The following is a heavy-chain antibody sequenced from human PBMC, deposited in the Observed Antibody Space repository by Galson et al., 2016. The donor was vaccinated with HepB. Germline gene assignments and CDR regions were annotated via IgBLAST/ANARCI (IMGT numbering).Heavy chain of an antibody. CDR2: ISGGTDRT. V-gene: IGHV3-23*01. Sequence: SLRLSCAASGFTFSSYAMTWVRQAPGKGLEWVSTISGGTDRTYYADSVKGRFTISRDISKNTLYLQMNSLRADDTAVYYCAKGKIWARIAVAGPFDYWGQGTLVTVSS. CDR1: GFTFSSYA. CDR3: AKGKIWARIAVAGPFDY. D-gene: IGHD6-19*01. J-gene: IGHJ4*02.